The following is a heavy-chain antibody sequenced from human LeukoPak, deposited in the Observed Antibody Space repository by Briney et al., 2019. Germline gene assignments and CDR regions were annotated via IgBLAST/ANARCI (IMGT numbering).Heavy chain of an antibody. CDR3: ARHHRRYDYGGNEPFDY. Sequence: SETLSLTCTVSGGSISSHYWSWIRQPPGKGLEWIGYIYYSGSTNYNPSLKSRVTISVDTSKNQFSLKLSSVTAADTAVYYCARHHRRYDYGGNEPFDYWGQGTLVTVSS. CDR1: GGSISSHY. J-gene: IGHJ4*02. V-gene: IGHV4-59*08. CDR2: IYYSGST. D-gene: IGHD4-23*01.